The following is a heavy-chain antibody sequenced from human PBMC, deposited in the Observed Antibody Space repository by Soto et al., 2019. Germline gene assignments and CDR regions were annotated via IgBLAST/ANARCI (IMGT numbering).Heavy chain of an antibody. CDR1: GFTVSKNY. D-gene: IGHD2-2*01. J-gene: IGHJ4*02. CDR3: ATSRGGSTSSPLE. CDR2: IYSGGGT. V-gene: IGHV3-53*01. Sequence: GGSLRLSCAASGFTVSKNYMSWVRQAPGKGLEWVSVIYSGGGTYYADSVKGRFIISRDNSKNTVYLQMNSLRAEDTAVYYCATSRGGSTSSPLEWGQGALVTVSS.